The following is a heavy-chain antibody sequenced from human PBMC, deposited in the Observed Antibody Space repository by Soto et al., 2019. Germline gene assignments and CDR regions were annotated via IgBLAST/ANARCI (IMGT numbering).Heavy chain of an antibody. CDR1: GFTFSSYG. CDR2: ISYDGSNK. D-gene: IGHD4-17*01. CDR3: AKDLAPSGRIMTTALDY. Sequence: GGSLRLSCAASGFTFSSYGMHWVRQAPGKGLEWVAVISYDGSNKYYADSVKGRFTISRDNSKNTLYLQMNSLRAEDTAVYYCAKDLAPSGRIMTTALDYWGQGTLVTVSS. J-gene: IGHJ4*02. V-gene: IGHV3-30*18.